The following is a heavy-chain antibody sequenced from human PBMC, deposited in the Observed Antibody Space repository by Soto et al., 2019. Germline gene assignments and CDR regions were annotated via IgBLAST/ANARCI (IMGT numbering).Heavy chain of an antibody. CDR1: GVNFDDYA. D-gene: IGHD2-15*01. CDR3: AKDWRRYCSGGSCYDDAFDI. CDR2: ISWNSGSI. V-gene: IGHV3-9*01. Sequence: GGSLRLSCAAPGVNFDDYAMHWVRQAPGKGLEWVSGISWNSGSIGYADSVKGRFTISRDNAKNSLYLQMNSLRAEDTALYYCAKDWRRYCSGGSCYDDAFDIWGQGTMVTVSS. J-gene: IGHJ3*02.